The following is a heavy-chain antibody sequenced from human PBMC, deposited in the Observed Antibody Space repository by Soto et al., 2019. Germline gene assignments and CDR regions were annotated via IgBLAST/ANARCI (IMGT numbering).Heavy chain of an antibody. CDR1: GGSISSNNFY. V-gene: IGHV4-30-4*01. J-gene: IGHJ6*02. Sequence: QVQLQESGPGLVKPSQTLSLTCTVSGGSISSNNFYWSWIRQPPGKGLEWIGYIYYSGSTYYNPSLKSRVTISGDTSKHQFSLKLSSVTAADTAVYYCDRENRGYYYYGMDVWGQGTTVTVSS. CDR2: IYYSGST. CDR3: DRENRGYYYYGMDV.